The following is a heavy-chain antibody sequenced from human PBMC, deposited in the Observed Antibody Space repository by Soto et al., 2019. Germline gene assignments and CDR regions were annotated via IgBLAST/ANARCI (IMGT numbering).Heavy chain of an antibody. J-gene: IGHJ4*02. D-gene: IGHD2-2*01. CDR2: ISYDGSNT. V-gene: IGHV3-30-3*01. CDR3: ARDQGRSITCQLDY. Sequence: PGGSLRLSCAVSGFTFSTYAMHWVRQAPGKGLKWVAVISYDGSNTYYADSVKGRFTISRDNMLYLQMNSLRAEDTAVYYCARDQGRSITCQLDYWGQGTLVTVSS. CDR1: GFTFSTYA.